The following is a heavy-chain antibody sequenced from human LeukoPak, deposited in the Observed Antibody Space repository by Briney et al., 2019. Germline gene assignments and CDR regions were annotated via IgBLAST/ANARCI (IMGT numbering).Heavy chain of an antibody. CDR3: ARVGTAAEDYFDY. Sequence: SSETLSLTCTVSGGSISSYYWSWTRQPPGKGLEWIGYIYYSGSTNYNPSLKSRVTISVDTSKNQFSLKLSSVTAADTAVYYCARVGTAAEDYFDYWGQGTLVTVSS. J-gene: IGHJ4*02. D-gene: IGHD6-13*01. CDR2: IYYSGST. CDR1: GGSISSYY. V-gene: IGHV4-59*01.